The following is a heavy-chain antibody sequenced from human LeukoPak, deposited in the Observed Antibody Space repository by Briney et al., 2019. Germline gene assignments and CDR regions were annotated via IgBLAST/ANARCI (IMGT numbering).Heavy chain of an antibody. Sequence: SETLSLTCTVSGGSIRSYYWSWIRQPPGKGLEWIGYIYYSGSTNYNPSLKSRVTISVDTSKNQFSLKLSSVTAADTAAYYCASYSSGWFFDYWGQGTLVTVSS. V-gene: IGHV4-59*01. CDR3: ASYSSGWFFDY. D-gene: IGHD6-19*01. CDR2: IYYSGST. J-gene: IGHJ4*02. CDR1: GGSIRSYY.